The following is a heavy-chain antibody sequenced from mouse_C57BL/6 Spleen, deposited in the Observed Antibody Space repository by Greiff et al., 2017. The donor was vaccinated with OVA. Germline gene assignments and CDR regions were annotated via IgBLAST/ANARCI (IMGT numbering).Heavy chain of an antibody. J-gene: IGHJ4*01. Sequence: QVQLQQPGAELVRPGSSVKLSCKASGYTFTSYWMHWVKQRPIKGLEWIGNIDPSDSETHYNQKFKDKATLTVDKSSSTAYMQLSSLTSEDSAVYYCARSQLPYYYAMDYWGQGTSVTVSS. D-gene: IGHD2-1*01. CDR2: IDPSDSET. V-gene: IGHV1-52*01. CDR1: GYTFTSYW. CDR3: ARSQLPYYYAMDY.